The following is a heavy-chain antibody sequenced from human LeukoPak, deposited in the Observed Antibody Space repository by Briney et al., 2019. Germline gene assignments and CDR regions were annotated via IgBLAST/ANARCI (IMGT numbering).Heavy chain of an antibody. CDR3: ARSTTIAVAGYDAFDI. CDR2: ISAYNGNT. J-gene: IGHJ3*02. D-gene: IGHD6-19*01. Sequence: ASVKVSCKASGYTFTSYGISWVRPAPGQGLEWMGWISAYNGNTNYAQKLQGRVTMTTDTSTSTAYMELRSLRSDDTAVYYCARSTTIAVAGYDAFDIWGQGTMVTVSS. V-gene: IGHV1-18*01. CDR1: GYTFTSYG.